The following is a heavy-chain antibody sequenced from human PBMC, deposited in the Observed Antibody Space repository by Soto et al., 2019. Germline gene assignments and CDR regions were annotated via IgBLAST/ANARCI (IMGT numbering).Heavy chain of an antibody. CDR3: ARERMDYDSSGYFAFDI. CDR2: INPNSGGT. D-gene: IGHD3-22*01. CDR1: GYTFTGYY. Sequence: ASVKVSCKASGYTFTGYYMHWVRQAPGQGLEWMAWINPNSGGTNYAQKFQGWVTMTRDTSISTAYMELSRLRSDDTAVYYCARERMDYDSSGYFAFDIWGQGTMVTVSS. J-gene: IGHJ3*02. V-gene: IGHV1-2*04.